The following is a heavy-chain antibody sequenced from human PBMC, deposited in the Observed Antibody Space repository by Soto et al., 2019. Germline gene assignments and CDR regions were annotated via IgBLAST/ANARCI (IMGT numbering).Heavy chain of an antibody. CDR2: INPNSGGK. CDR3: ARDYIRIRQSYYYGMDV. Sequence: ASVKVSCKASGYTFTGYYMHWVRQAPGQGLEWMGWINPNSGGKNYAQKFQGWVTRTRDTSISTAYMELSRLRSDDTAVYYCARDYIRIRQSYYYGMDVWGQGTTVTVSS. J-gene: IGHJ6*02. CDR1: GYTFTGYY. D-gene: IGHD5-18*01. V-gene: IGHV1-2*04.